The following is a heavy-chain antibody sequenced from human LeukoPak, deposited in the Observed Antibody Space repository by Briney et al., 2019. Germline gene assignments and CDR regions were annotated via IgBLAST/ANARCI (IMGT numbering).Heavy chain of an antibody. CDR3: ARSPGTSSYDYSNLQSDY. Sequence: GASVKVSCKASGYTFTSYGISWVRQAPGQGLEWMGWISAYNGNTNYAQKLQGRVTMTTDTSTSTAYMELRSLRSDDTAVYYCARSPGTSSYDYSNLQSDYWGQGTLVTVSS. V-gene: IGHV1-18*01. J-gene: IGHJ4*02. CDR2: ISAYNGNT. D-gene: IGHD4-11*01. CDR1: GYTFTSYG.